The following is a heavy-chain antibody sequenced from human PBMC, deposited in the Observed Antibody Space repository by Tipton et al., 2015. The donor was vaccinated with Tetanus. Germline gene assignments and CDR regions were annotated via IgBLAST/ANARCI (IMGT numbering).Heavy chain of an antibody. CDR2: IYPVDSDT. Sequence: QLVQSGGEVKKPGESLKISCKGSGYIFNNYWIGWVHQKPGKGLEWMGIIYPVDSDTRYSPSFQGQVTISVDKSINTAYLQWSSLKASDTSMFYCARAHCTDGVCNFDFWGQGALVTVAS. CDR3: ARAHCTDGVCNFDF. J-gene: IGHJ4*02. CDR1: GYIFNNYW. D-gene: IGHD2-8*01. V-gene: IGHV5-51*07.